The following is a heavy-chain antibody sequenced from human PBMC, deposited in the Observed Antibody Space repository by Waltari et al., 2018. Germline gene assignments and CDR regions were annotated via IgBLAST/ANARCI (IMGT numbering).Heavy chain of an antibody. Sequence: EVQMVQSGAEVKKPGSSVKISCKTAGYIFTDHYIHWVQQAPGKGLEWVGLVDPENGETLYAETFQDRVTITADTSTVTAYMQLRDLKSDDTAVYYCSTLNWNEVRPFDFWGQGTLVTVSS. CDR3: STLNWNEVRPFDF. CDR1: GYIFTDHY. V-gene: IGHV1-69-2*01. CDR2: VDPENGET. D-gene: IGHD1-1*01. J-gene: IGHJ5*01.